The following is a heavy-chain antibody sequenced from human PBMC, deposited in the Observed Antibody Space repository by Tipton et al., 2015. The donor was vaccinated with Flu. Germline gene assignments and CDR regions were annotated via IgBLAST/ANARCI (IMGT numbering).Heavy chain of an antibody. CDR1: GDSISSGTYY. Sequence: TLSLTCTVSGDSISSGTYYWSWIRQPAGKGLEWIGRVYTSESTNYNPSLRSRVTISVDTSKNQFSLKLSSVTAADTAVYYCARDDGDYGLGSYHYYYGMDVWGQGTTVTVSS. CDR3: ARDDGDYGLGSYHYYYGMDV. J-gene: IGHJ6*02. D-gene: IGHD3-10*01. V-gene: IGHV4-61*02. CDR2: VYTSEST.